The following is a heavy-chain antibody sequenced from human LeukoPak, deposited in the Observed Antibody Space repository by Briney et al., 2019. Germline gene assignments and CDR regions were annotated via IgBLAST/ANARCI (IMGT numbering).Heavy chain of an antibody. J-gene: IGHJ6*02. CDR3: ARDPSSTSLGYYYGMDV. Sequence: SETLSLTCTVSGGSISSYYWSWIRQPPGKGLEWIGYIYYSGSTNYNPSLKSRVTISVDTSKNQFSLKLSSVTAADTAVYYCARDPSSTSLGYYYGMDVWGQGTTVTVSS. CDR1: GGSISSYY. V-gene: IGHV4-59*01. CDR2: IYYSGST. D-gene: IGHD2-2*01.